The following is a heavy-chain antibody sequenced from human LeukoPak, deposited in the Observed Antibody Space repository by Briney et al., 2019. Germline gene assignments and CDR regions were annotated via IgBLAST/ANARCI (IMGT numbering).Heavy chain of an antibody. V-gene: IGHV1-69*04. CDR1: GGTFSSYA. D-gene: IGHD1-26*01. J-gene: IGHJ5*02. CDR3: AVGSGSYSPFDP. Sequence: SVKVSCKASGGTFSSYAISWVRQAPGQGLEWMGRIIPIFGIANYAQKFQGRVTITADKSTSTAYMELSSLRSEDTAVYYWAVGSGSYSPFDPWGQGTLVTVSS. CDR2: IIPIFGIA.